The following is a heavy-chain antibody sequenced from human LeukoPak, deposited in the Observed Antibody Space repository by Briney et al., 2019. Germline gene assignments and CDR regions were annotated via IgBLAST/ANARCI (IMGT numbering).Heavy chain of an antibody. Sequence: GGSLRLSCAASGFTFSSYWMSWVRQAPGKGLEWVSAISGSGGSTYYADSVKGRFTISRDNSKNTLYLQMNSLRAEDTAVYYCAKKSDYDILTGYSFGFGYFDYWGQGTLVTVSS. V-gene: IGHV3-23*01. CDR1: GFTFSSYW. J-gene: IGHJ4*02. D-gene: IGHD3-9*01. CDR3: AKKSDYDILTGYSFGFGYFDY. CDR2: ISGSGGST.